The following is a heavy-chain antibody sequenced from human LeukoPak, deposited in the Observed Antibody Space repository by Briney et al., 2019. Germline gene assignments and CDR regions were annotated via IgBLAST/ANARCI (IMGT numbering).Heavy chain of an antibody. J-gene: IGHJ4*02. D-gene: IGHD3-16*01. CDR2: IYYSGST. CDR1: GGSISSYY. CDR3: ARDRRGEGSLDY. Sequence: PSETLSLTCTVSGGSISSYYWSWIRQPPGKGLEWIGYIYYSGSTNYNPSLKSRVTISVDTSKNQFSLKLSSVTAADTAVYYCARDRRGEGSLDYWGQGTLVTVSS. V-gene: IGHV4-59*01.